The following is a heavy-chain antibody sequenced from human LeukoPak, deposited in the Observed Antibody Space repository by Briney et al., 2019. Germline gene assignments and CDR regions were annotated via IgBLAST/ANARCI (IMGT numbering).Heavy chain of an antibody. J-gene: IGHJ3*02. V-gene: IGHV3-74*01. CDR3: ARPRHYYDSSPSRSFDI. Sequence: GGSLRLSCAASGFTFSSYAMSWVRQAPGKGLVWVSRINSDGSSTSYADSVKGRFTSSRDNAKNTLYLQMNSLRAEDTAVYYCARPRHYYDSSPSRSFDIWGQGTMVTVSS. D-gene: IGHD3-22*01. CDR1: GFTFSSYA. CDR2: INSDGSST.